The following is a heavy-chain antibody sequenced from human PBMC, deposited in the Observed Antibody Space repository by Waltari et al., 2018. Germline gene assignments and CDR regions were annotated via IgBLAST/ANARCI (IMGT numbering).Heavy chain of an antibody. V-gene: IGHV4-34*08. Sequence: QAQLQQWGAGLLNPSETLSLTCAVYGWTFSGSSWTGIRQPPGKGLEWIGEINDGGNVNYNPSLKSRVTISGDSSSSQFSLELRSVTAADTAMYYCAKRRYYGSGPGGDYGLDVWGRGTTVTVS. D-gene: IGHD3-10*01. CDR2: INDGGNV. CDR3: AKRRYYGSGPGGDYGLDV. J-gene: IGHJ6*02. CDR1: GWTFSGSS.